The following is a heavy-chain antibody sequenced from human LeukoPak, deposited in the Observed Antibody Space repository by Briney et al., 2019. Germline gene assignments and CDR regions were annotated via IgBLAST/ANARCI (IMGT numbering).Heavy chain of an antibody. CDR3: ARDTGYSASLVYYYYYYMDV. CDR2: ISSSSSYI. CDR1: GFTFSSYS. Sequence: PGGSLRLSCAASGFTFSSYSMNWVRQAPGKGLEWVSSISSSSSYIYYADSVKGRFTISRDNAKNSLYLQMNSLRAEDTAVYYCARDTGYSASLVYYYYYYMDVWGKGTTVTVSS. J-gene: IGHJ6*03. V-gene: IGHV3-21*01. D-gene: IGHD6-13*01.